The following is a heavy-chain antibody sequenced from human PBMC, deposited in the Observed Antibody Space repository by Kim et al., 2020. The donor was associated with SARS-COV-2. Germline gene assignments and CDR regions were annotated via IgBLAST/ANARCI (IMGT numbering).Heavy chain of an antibody. CDR2: INHSGST. V-gene: IGHV4-34*01. Sequence: SETLSLTCAVYGGSFSGYYWSWIRQPPGKGLEWIGEINHSGSTNYNPSLKSRVTISVDTSKNQFSLKLSSVTAADTAVYYCARGTIAVAGRYNWFDPWGQGTLVTVSS. D-gene: IGHD6-19*01. J-gene: IGHJ5*02. CDR1: GGSFSGYY. CDR3: ARGTIAVAGRYNWFDP.